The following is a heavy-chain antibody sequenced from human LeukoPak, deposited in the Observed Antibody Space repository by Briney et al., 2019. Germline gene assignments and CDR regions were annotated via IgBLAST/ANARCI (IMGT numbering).Heavy chain of an antibody. V-gene: IGHV3-48*01. CDR2: ISGSSNTI. J-gene: IGHJ5*02. CDR3: ARDRDYDFSVWFDP. D-gene: IGHD3-3*01. Sequence: GGSLRLSCAASGFTFSTYSMNWVRQAPGKGLEWVSYISGSSNTIYYADSVKGRFTISRDNAKNSLYLQMNSLRAEDTAVYYCARDRDYDFSVWFDPWGQGTLVTVSP. CDR1: GFTFSTYS.